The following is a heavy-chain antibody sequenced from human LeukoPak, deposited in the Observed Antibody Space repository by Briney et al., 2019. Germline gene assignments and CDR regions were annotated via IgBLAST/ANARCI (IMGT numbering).Heavy chain of an antibody. CDR2: ISAYNGGT. J-gene: IGHJ4*02. Sequence: GASVKVSCKASGYTFTSFGISWVQQAPGQGPEWMGWISAYNGGTNYREKFQGRVTMTTDTSTNTAYMELRGLTSDDTAVYYCARDLGLDTTMIFFDFWGQGTLVTVSS. V-gene: IGHV1-18*01. CDR3: ARDLGLDTTMIFFDF. D-gene: IGHD5-18*01. CDR1: GYTFTSFG.